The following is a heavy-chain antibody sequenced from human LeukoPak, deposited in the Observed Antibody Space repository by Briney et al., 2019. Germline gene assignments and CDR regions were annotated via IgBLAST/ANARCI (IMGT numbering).Heavy chain of an antibody. CDR1: GGSFSGSN. Sequence: SETLSLTCAVYGGSFSGSNWSWIRQPPGKGLEWIGYMSKSGSTNYNPSLKSQVTISVDTSKSQFSLKLRSVTAADTAVYYCASGVDSRKTGYWGQGTLVTVSS. V-gene: IGHV4-59*08. CDR2: MSKSGST. D-gene: IGHD3-3*01. J-gene: IGHJ4*02. CDR3: ASGVDSRKTGY.